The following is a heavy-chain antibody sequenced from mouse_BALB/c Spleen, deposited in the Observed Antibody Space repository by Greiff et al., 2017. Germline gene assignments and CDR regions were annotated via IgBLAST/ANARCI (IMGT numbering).Heavy chain of an antibody. CDR1: GYTFSSYW. J-gene: IGHJ2*01. Sequence: VQLVESGAELMKPGASVKISCKASGYTFSSYWIEWVKQRPGHGLEWIGEILPGSGSTNYNEKFKGKATFTADTSSNTAYMQLSSLTSGDSAVYYCARNERAYYGSSHYFDDWGQGTTLTVSS. V-gene: IGHV1-9*01. CDR3: ARNERAYYGSSHYFDD. CDR2: ILPGSGST. D-gene: IGHD1-1*01.